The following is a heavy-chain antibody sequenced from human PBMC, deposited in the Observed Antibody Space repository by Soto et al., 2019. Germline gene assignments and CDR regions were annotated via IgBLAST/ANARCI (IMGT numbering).Heavy chain of an antibody. CDR3: ARVIRVGAIDYYGMDV. CDR1: GFTFSSYA. V-gene: IGHV3-30-3*01. Sequence: QVQLVESGGGVVQPGRSLRLSCAASGFTFSSYAMHWVRQAPGKGLEWVAVISYDGSNKYYADSVKGRFTISRDNSKNTLYLQMNSLRAEDTAVYYCARVIRVGAIDYYGMDVWGQGTTVTVSS. J-gene: IGHJ6*02. CDR2: ISYDGSNK. D-gene: IGHD1-26*01.